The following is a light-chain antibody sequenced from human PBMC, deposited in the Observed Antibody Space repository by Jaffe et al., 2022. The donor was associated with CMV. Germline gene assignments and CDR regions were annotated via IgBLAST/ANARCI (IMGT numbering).Light chain of an antibody. CDR2: QDK. CDR3: QAWDSSTVV. Sequence: SYELTQPPSVSVSPGQTASITCSGDELGDRFTSWYQKRPGQSPVLLIYQDKRRPSGIPERFSGSNSGNTATLTISGTQAMDEADYYCQAWDSSTVVFGGGTKLAVL. CDR1: ELGDRF. J-gene: IGLJ2*01. V-gene: IGLV3-1*01.